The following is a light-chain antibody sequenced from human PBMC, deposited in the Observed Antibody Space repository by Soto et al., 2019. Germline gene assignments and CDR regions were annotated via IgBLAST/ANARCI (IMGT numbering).Light chain of an antibody. CDR2: GAS. Sequence: EVEMTQSPATLSVPPCVRATVSSMASQSVSSYLAWYQQKPGQAPRLLIYGASTRATDIPARFSGSGSGTEFTLTISSLQSEDFALYYCQQYNNWPLTFGGGTKVDI. J-gene: IGKJ4*01. V-gene: IGKV3-15*01. CDR1: QSVSSY. CDR3: QQYNNWPLT.